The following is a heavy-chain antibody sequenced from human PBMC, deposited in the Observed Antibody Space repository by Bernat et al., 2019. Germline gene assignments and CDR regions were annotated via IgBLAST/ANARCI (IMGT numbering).Heavy chain of an antibody. CDR2: ISGSGGST. J-gene: IGHJ4*02. CDR1: GFTFSSYA. D-gene: IGHD3-10*01. V-gene: IGHV3-23*01. CDR3: AKGSSGGSFMVRGVIDY. Sequence: EVQLLESGGGLVQPGGSLRLSCAASGFTFSSYAMSWVRQAPGKGLEWVSAISGSGGSTYYADSVKGRFTISRDNSKNTLYLQMNSLRAEDTVVYYCAKGSSGGSFMVRGVIDYWGQGTLVTVSS.